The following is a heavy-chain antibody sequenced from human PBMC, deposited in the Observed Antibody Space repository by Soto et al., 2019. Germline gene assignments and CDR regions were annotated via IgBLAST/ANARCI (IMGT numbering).Heavy chain of an antibody. D-gene: IGHD3-22*01. Sequence: PGGSLRLSCAASGFSFGSYSMNWVRQAPGKGLEWVSSIRSGGNFVYYADSVKGRFTISRDNAKNTLYLQMNSLRAEDTAVYYCARKEGSDTSGYPTTNYYGMDVWGQGTTVTVSS. CDR3: ARKEGSDTSGYPTTNYYGMDV. CDR2: IRSGGNFV. J-gene: IGHJ6*02. CDR1: GFSFGSYS. V-gene: IGHV3-21*01.